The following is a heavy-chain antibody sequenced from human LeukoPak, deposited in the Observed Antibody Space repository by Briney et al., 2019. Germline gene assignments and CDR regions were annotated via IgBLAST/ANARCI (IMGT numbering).Heavy chain of an antibody. CDR3: AKDATEYGDSHFDW. D-gene: IGHD4-17*01. V-gene: IGHV3-33*06. Sequence: PGRSLRLSCSASGVSFNSYGMHWVRQAPGKGLEWVAVIWHDGRHEYYADSEKGRFTISRDNSRNTVYLEMNSLRVEDTAVYYCAKDATEYGDSHFDWCGQGTLVTVSS. J-gene: IGHJ4*02. CDR2: IWHDGRHE. CDR1: GVSFNSYG.